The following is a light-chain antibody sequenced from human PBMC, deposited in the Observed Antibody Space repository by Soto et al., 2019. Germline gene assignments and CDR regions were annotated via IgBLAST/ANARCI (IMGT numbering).Light chain of an antibody. Sequence: DIQMTQSPSTLSASVGDRVTITCRASQSISSWLAWYQQKPGKAPKLLIYKASSLESGVPSRFSGSGSGTEFTLTISSLPPDDFATYYCQQYNSYPTFGQGTRLEIK. CDR3: QQYNSYPT. V-gene: IGKV1-5*03. J-gene: IGKJ5*01. CDR1: QSISSW. CDR2: KAS.